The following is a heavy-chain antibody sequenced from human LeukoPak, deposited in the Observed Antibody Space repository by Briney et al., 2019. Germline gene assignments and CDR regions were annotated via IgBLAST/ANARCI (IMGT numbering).Heavy chain of an antibody. CDR1: GYTFSSYE. V-gene: IGHV3-48*03. CDR3: AELGITMIGGV. Sequence: GGALRLTCAASGYTFSSYEGKWGRQAPGRGVGWVSYISSSGSTIYYADSVKGRFTISRDNAKNSLYLQMNSLRAEDTAVYYCAELGITMIGGVWGKGTTVTISS. J-gene: IGHJ6*04. D-gene: IGHD3-10*02. CDR2: ISSSGSTI.